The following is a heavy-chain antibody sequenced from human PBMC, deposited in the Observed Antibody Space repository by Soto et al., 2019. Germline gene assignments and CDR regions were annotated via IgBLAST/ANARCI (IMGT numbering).Heavy chain of an antibody. Sequence: QVQLVQSGAEVKKPGSSVKVSCKASGGTFSSYAISWVRQAPGQGLEWMGGIIPIFGTANYAQKFQGRVTITADESTSTAYMELSSLRSEYTAVYYCARDEFGGSYYVSYYYGMDVWGQGTTVTVSS. J-gene: IGHJ6*02. D-gene: IGHD1-26*01. CDR2: IIPIFGTA. CDR1: GGTFSSYA. V-gene: IGHV1-69*01. CDR3: ARDEFGGSYYVSYYYGMDV.